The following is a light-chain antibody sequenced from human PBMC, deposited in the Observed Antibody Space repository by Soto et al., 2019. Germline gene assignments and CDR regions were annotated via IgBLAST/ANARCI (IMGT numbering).Light chain of an antibody. CDR1: QSVSSY. CDR3: QQYSNWPPGT. J-gene: IGKJ1*01. Sequence: IMFTQSPSTLSLSPGERAALSCRASQSVSSYLAWYQQKPGQAPRLLIYDASNRATGIPARFSGSGSGTEFTLTISSLQSEDFAVYYCQQYSNWPPGTFGQGTKVDIK. V-gene: IGKV3-11*01. CDR2: DAS.